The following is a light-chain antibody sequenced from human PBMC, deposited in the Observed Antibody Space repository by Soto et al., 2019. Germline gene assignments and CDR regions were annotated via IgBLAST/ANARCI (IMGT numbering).Light chain of an antibody. CDR2: AAS. CDR3: HQYYSFPLT. Sequence: DVQMIQSPSSLSASVGDRVSITCRASQDISNYLAWFQQKPGKAPKSLIFAASSLQSGVPRRFSGSVSGTEFTLPITGLLPEDFATYYCHQYYSFPLTFGPGTRVDI. CDR1: QDISNY. J-gene: IGKJ3*01. V-gene: IGKV1-16*01.